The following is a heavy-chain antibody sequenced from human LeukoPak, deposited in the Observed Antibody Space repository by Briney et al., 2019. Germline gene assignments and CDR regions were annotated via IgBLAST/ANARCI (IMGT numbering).Heavy chain of an antibody. CDR3: ARDPGSAGTDYYYGMDV. V-gene: IGHV1-69*13. J-gene: IGHJ6*02. Sequence: SVTVSCKASGGTFSSYAISWVRQAPGQGLEWMGGIIPIFGTANYAQKFQGRVTITADESTSTAYMELSSLRSEDTAVYYCARDPGSAGTDYYYGMDVWGQGTTVTVSS. D-gene: IGHD6-13*01. CDR2: IIPIFGTA. CDR1: GGTFSSYA.